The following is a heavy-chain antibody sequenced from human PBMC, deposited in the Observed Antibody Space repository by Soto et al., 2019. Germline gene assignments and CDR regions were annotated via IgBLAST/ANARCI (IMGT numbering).Heavy chain of an antibody. CDR2: IFSDDEK. V-gene: IGHV2-26*02. J-gene: IGHJ5*02. Sequence: SGPTLVNPTETLTLTCTVSRFSLSNPRMGVSSILHPPRKALEWLAHIFSDDEKSYSTSLKSRLIISKDTFKRQVVLTMNNMEPAETGIFYCPPITRDAVGVTEGIYYFEPWGQGTQV. D-gene: IGHD6-13*01. CDR3: PPITRDAVGVTEGIYYFEP. CDR1: RFSLSNPRMG.